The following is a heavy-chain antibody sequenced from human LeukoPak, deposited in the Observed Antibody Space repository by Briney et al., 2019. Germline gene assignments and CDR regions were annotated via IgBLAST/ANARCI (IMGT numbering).Heavy chain of an antibody. J-gene: IGHJ6*03. Sequence: PAESLRLSCAASGFTFSNSWMHWVRHGPRQGMGWDSRSNYYGNSTTYADSVQDRRTASTDNAKKTLFRQMSSLITAETAVNYCATEWKGPYYYYMDVWGKGTTVTVSS. D-gene: IGHD1-1*01. V-gene: IGHV3-74*01. CDR2: SNYYGNST. CDR1: GFTFSNSW. CDR3: ATEWKGPYYYYMDV.